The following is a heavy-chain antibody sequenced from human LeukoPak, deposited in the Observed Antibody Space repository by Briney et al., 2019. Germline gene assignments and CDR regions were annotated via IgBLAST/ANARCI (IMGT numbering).Heavy chain of an antibody. D-gene: IGHD6-19*01. CDR1: GGSFSGYY. V-gene: IGHV4-34*01. Sequence: SETLSLTCAVYGGSFSGYYWSWIRQPPGKGLEWIGEINHSGSTNYNPSLKSRVTISVDTSKNQFSLKLSSVTAADTAVYYCARRPRAGDTIRGYYYYMDVWGKGTTVTISS. CDR3: ARRPRAGDTIRGYYYYMDV. CDR2: INHSGST. J-gene: IGHJ6*03.